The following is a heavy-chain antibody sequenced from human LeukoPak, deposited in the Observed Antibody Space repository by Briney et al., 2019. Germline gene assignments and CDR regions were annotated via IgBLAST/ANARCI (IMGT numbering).Heavy chain of an antibody. V-gene: IGHV1-69*13. CDR1: GGTFSSYA. J-gene: IGHJ5*02. CDR2: IIPIFGTA. D-gene: IGHD3-3*01. CDR3: ARTVSYYDFWSGYDNWFDP. Sequence: SVKVSCKASGGTFSSYAISWVRQAPGQGLEWMGGIIPIFGTANYAQKFHGRVTITADESTSTAYTELSSLRSEDTAVYYCARTVSYYDFWSGYDNWFDPWGQGTLVTVSS.